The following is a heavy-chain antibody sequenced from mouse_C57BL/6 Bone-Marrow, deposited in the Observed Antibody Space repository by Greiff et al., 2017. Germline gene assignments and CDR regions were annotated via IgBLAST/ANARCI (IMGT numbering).Heavy chain of an antibody. CDR1: GYTFTDYT. CDR2: INPNSGGT. J-gene: IGHJ4*01. CDR3: ARKGYYREAYYAMDY. Sequence: EVQLQQSGPELVKPGASVKMSCKASGYTFTDYTMHWVKQSHGKSLEWIGYINPNSGGTSYNQKFKGKATLTVNKSSSTAYMELRSLTSENSAVYYCARKGYYREAYYAMDYWGQGTSVTVSS. D-gene: IGHD2-12*01. V-gene: IGHV1-22*01.